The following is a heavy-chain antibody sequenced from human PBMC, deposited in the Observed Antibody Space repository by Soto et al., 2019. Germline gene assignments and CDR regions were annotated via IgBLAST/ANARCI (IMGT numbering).Heavy chain of an antibody. D-gene: IGHD4-17*01. CDR3: ARATTVTSSFFYYGLDV. V-gene: IGHV4-30-4*08. Sequence: QVQLQESGPGLVKPSQTLSLTCSVSGGSISNDDYYWTWIRQPPGKGLEWIGHIYYNWNTYYNPSLKSRLTMSLDTSQNQFSLHLTSVIAADSASYFCARATTVTSSFFYYGLDVWGQGTTVTVSS. CDR1: GGSISNDDYY. J-gene: IGHJ6*02. CDR2: IYYNWNT.